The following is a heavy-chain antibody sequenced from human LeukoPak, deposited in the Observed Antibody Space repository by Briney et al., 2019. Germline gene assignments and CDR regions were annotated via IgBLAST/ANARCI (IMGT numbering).Heavy chain of an antibody. Sequence: SEALSLTCTVSGGSISSYYWSWIRQPPGKGLEWIGYIYYSGSTNYNPSLKSRVTISVDTSKNQFSLKLSSVTAADTAVYYCARLLYYDFWSGYSGYYYYGMDVWGQGTTVTVSS. D-gene: IGHD3-3*01. CDR2: IYYSGST. J-gene: IGHJ6*02. CDR1: GGSISSYY. CDR3: ARLLYYDFWSGYSGYYYYGMDV. V-gene: IGHV4-59*01.